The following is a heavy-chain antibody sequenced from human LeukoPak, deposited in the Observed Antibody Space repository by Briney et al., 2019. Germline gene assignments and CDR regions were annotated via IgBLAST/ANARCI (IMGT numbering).Heavy chain of an antibody. J-gene: IGHJ6*02. Sequence: GGSLRLSCAASGFTFSSHSMNWVRQAPGKGLEWVSSITSSSSYIFYADSVEGRFTISRDNAKNSLCLQMNSLRAEDTAVYYCARDLVVVTGIPGYYYGKDVWGQGTTVTVSS. CDR2: ITSSSSYI. CDR3: ARDLVVVTGIPGYYYGKDV. V-gene: IGHV3-21*01. D-gene: IGHD2-21*02. CDR1: GFTFSSHS.